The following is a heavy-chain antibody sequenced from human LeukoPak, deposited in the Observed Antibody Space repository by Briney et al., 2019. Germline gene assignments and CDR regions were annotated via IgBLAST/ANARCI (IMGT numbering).Heavy chain of an antibody. V-gene: IGHV4-39*01. D-gene: IGHD3-22*01. Sequence: SETLSLTCTVSGCSISSSTYYWGWIRQPPGKGLEWIGTISYSGTTYYNPSLKSRVTISIDTSKNQFSLKLSSVTAADTAVYYCARNSGYYYDNTGYLLWGQGTLVTVSS. CDR3: ARNSGYYYDNTGYLL. J-gene: IGHJ4*02. CDR1: GCSISSSTYY. CDR2: ISYSGTT.